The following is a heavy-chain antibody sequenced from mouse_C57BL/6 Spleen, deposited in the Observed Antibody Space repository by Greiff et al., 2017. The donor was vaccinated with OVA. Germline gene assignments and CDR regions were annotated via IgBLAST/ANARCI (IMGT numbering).Heavy chain of an antibody. J-gene: IGHJ4*01. V-gene: IGHV1-64*01. CDR2: IHPNSGST. CDR1: GYTFTSYW. Sequence: VQLQQPGAELVKPGASVKLSCKASGYTFTSYWMHWVKQRTGQGLEWIGMIHPNSGSTNYNEKFKSKATLTVDKSSSTAYMQLSSLTSEDSAVYYCARRGGTTSDYYAMDYWGQGTSVTVSS. CDR3: ARRGGTTSDYYAMDY. D-gene: IGHD1-1*01.